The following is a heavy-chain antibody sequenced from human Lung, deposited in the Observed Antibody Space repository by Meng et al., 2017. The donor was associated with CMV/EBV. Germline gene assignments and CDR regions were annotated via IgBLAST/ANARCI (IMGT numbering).Heavy chain of an antibody. CDR1: GYTFTAHY. CDR3: AREGVIVGATHAFDI. CDR2: IHPHRGDA. V-gene: IGHV1-2*02. D-gene: IGHD1-26*01. J-gene: IGHJ3*02. Sequence: ASXXVSXKASGYTFTAHYFHWVRQAPGQGLEWMGWIHPHRGDANYAQQFQGRVTLTRDTSINTGYMELTRLTSDDTAVYYCAREGVIVGATHAFDIWGQGXMVTVSS.